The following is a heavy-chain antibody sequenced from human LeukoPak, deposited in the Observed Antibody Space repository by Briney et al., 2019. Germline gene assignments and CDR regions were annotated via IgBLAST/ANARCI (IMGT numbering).Heavy chain of an antibody. CDR2: TSFDGSDN. J-gene: IGHJ4*02. Sequence: PGGSLRLSCAASGFTFSSHWMSWVRQAPGKGLKWVAVTSFDGSDNYYADSVKGRFTISRDNSKNTLYLQMNSLRPDDTAVYYCARAPGTMIVVDYWGQGTLVTVSS. D-gene: IGHD3-22*01. CDR3: ARAPGTMIVVDY. V-gene: IGHV3-30*03. CDR1: GFTFSSHW.